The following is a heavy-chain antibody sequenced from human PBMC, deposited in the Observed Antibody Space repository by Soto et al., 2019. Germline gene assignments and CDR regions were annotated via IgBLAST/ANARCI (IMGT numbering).Heavy chain of an antibody. CDR2: TYTTGDS. J-gene: IGHJ6*02. Sequence: QVQLEESGPGLVKPSETLSLTCTVSGGSITSYYWRWIRQPAGQGLEWIGRTYTTGDSNYSPSLKSRVTLSLDTSKHQFSLKLSSATAADTAVYYCARYMRVFGGMDVWGRGTTVTVSS. CDR3: ARYMRVFGGMDV. CDR1: GGSITSYY. D-gene: IGHD3-3*01. V-gene: IGHV4-4*07.